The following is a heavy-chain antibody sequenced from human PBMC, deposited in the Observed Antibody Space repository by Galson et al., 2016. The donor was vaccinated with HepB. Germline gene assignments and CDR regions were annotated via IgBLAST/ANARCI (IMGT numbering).Heavy chain of an antibody. D-gene: IGHD3-22*01. CDR1: GGSISSGSYY. Sequence: TLSLTCTVSGGSISSGSYYWSWIRQPAGKGLEWVGHIYTTGSTNYNPSLKSRAIISIDTSKNQFSLKLSSVTAADTAVYYCARELYYDSSSYPTDILDCWGQGTLVTVSS. V-gene: IGHV4-61*09. J-gene: IGHJ4*02. CDR3: ARELYYDSSSYPTDILDC. CDR2: IYTTGST.